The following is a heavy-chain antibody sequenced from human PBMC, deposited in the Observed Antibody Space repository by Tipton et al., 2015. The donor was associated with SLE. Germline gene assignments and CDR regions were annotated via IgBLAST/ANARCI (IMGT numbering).Heavy chain of an antibody. CDR1: GYSFTSYW. V-gene: IGHV5-51*03. CDR3: ASPPQLTGDGTVFDI. Sequence: VQLVQSGAEVKKAGESLKISCKASGYSFTSYWIGWVRQVPGKGLEWMGIIYPGDSDTRYSPSFQGQVTISANNSITTAYMQWSSLKASDTAMYYCASPPQLTGDGTVFDIWGQGTMVTVSS. D-gene: IGHD3-9*01. CDR2: IYPGDSDT. J-gene: IGHJ3*02.